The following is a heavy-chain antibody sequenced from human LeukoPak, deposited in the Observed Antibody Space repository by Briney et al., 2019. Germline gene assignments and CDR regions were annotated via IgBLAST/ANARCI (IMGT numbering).Heavy chain of an antibody. Sequence: SVKVSCKASGGTFSSYAIGWVRQAPGQGLEWMGRIIPILGIANYAQKFQGRVTITADKSTSTAYMELSSLRSEDTAVYYCARSYCSSTSCYHNWFDPWGQGTLVTVSS. CDR2: IIPILGIA. V-gene: IGHV1-69*04. D-gene: IGHD2-2*01. CDR3: ARSYCSSTSCYHNWFDP. J-gene: IGHJ5*02. CDR1: GGTFSSYA.